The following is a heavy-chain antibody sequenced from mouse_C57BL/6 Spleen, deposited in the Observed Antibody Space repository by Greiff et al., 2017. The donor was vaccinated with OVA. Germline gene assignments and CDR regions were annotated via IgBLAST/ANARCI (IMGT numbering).Heavy chain of an antibody. D-gene: IGHD1-1*01. CDR3: ARTPTVNYAMDY. CDR1: GFTFSSYG. J-gene: IGHJ4*01. CDR2: ISSGGSYT. V-gene: IGHV5-6*01. Sequence: EVQLVESGGDLVKPGGSLKLSCAASGFTFSSYGMSWVRQTPDKRLEWVATISSGGSYTYYTDSVKGRFTISRDNAKNTLYLQMSSLKSEDTAMYYCARTPTVNYAMDYWGQGTSVTVSS.